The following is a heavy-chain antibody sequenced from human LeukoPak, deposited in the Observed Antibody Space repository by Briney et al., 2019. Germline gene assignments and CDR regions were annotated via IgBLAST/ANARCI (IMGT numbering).Heavy chain of an antibody. CDR3: AKDSGGYYFDY. Sequence: GGSPRLSCAASGFTFSSFGMSWVRQAPGKGLEWVSAISDTGGSTYYADSVKGRFTISRDNSKNTLYLQMNSLRAEDTAVYYCAKDSGGYYFDYWGQGTLVTVSS. V-gene: IGHV3-23*01. J-gene: IGHJ4*02. CDR1: GFTFSSFG. CDR2: ISDTGGST. D-gene: IGHD3-10*01.